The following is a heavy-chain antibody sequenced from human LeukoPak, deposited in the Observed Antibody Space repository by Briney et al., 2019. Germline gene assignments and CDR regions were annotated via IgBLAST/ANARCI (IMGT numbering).Heavy chain of an antibody. CDR2: IYYSGST. J-gene: IGHJ3*02. CDR1: GGSISSGDYY. Sequence: SETLSLTCTVSGGSISSGDYYWSWIRQPPGKGLEWIGYIYYSGSTYYNPSLKSRVTISVDTSKNQFSLKLSSVTAADTAVYYCARVADLMYYYDSSGKGAFDIWGQGTMVTVSS. CDR3: ARVADLMYYYDSSGKGAFDI. V-gene: IGHV4-30-4*01. D-gene: IGHD3-22*01.